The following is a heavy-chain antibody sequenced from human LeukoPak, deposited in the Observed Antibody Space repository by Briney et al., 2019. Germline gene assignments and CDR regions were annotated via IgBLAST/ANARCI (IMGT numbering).Heavy chain of an antibody. CDR3: ARAGCRSTSCYLIDY. Sequence: ASVKVSCKASGGTFSSYAISWVRQAPGQGLEWMGGIIPIFGTANYAQKFQGRVTITADESTSTAYMELSSLRSEDTAVYYCARAGCRSTSCYLIDYWGQGTLVTVSS. J-gene: IGHJ4*02. CDR2: IIPIFGTA. V-gene: IGHV1-69*13. D-gene: IGHD2-2*01. CDR1: GGTFSSYA.